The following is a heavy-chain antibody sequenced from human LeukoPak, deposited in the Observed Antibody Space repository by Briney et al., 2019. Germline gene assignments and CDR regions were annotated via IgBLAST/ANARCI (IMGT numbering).Heavy chain of an antibody. J-gene: IGHJ4*02. CDR2: ISGSGGST. CDR1: GXTFSSYA. CDR3: AKDLAETATIIDY. Sequence: GGSLRLSCAASGXTFSSYAVSWVRQAPGKGLEWVSAISGSGGSTYYADSVKGRFTISRDNSKNTLYLQMNSLRAEDTAVYYCAKDLAETATIIDYWGQGTLVTVSS. V-gene: IGHV3-23*01. D-gene: IGHD5-24*01.